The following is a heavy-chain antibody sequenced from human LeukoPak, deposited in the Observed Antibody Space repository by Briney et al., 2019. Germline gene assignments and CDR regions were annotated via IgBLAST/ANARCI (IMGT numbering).Heavy chain of an antibody. Sequence: GGSLRLSCAASGFTFSTYWMSWVRQAPGKGLEWVANIKQDGSDKFYVDSVKGRFTISRDNAKNSMYLQMNSLRAEDTAVYYCARVLPVTSRDYWGQGTLVTVSS. CDR2: IKQDGSDK. V-gene: IGHV3-7*01. CDR1: GFTFSTYW. D-gene: IGHD2-2*01. CDR3: ARVLPVTSRDY. J-gene: IGHJ4*02.